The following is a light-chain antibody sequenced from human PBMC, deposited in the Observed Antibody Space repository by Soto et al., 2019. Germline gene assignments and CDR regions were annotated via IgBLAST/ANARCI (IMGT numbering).Light chain of an antibody. V-gene: IGKV3-15*01. CDR3: HQYSNWPPAIT. Sequence: EIVLTQSAATMCVSPGERATLSCWASEPISTNLSWFQRKPCKPPRLLIYGSSNRATGVPDRFSGSGSGTEFTLIISSLQSEDVALYYCHQYSNWPPAITVGPETRLDIK. J-gene: IGKJ5*01. CDR2: GSS. CDR1: EPISTN.